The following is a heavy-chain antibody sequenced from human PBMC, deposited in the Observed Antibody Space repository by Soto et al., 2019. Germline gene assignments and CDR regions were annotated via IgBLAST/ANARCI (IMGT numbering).Heavy chain of an antibody. D-gene: IGHD3-10*01. CDR1: GFTFSSYF. V-gene: IGHV3-21*01. J-gene: IGHJ4*02. Sequence: EVQLVESGGGLVKPGGSLRLSCAASGFTFSSYFMNWVRQAPGQGLEWVSSISTSSTYIYYADSMKGRFTISRDNAKNSLYLQMESLRAEDSAVYFCARAGTLWCGGSDYWGQGAMVTVSS. CDR2: ISTSSTYI. CDR3: ARAGTLWCGGSDY.